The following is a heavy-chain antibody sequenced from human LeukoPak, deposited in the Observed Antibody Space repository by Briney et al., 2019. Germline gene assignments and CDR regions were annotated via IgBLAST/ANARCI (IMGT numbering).Heavy chain of an antibody. CDR1: GFTFSSYA. V-gene: IGHV3-64*01. Sequence: PGGSLRLSCAASGFTFSSYAMHWARQAPGKGLEYVSAISSNGGSTYYANSVKGRFTISRDNSKNTLYLQMGSLRAEDMAVYYCARALYYYYYMDVWGKGTTATVSS. CDR2: ISSNGGST. CDR3: ARALYYYYYMDV. J-gene: IGHJ6*03.